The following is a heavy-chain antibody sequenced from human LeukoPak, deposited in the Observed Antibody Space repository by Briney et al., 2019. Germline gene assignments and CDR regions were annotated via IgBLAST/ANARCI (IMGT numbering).Heavy chain of an antibody. Sequence: PGGSLRLSCAASGFTFSNYWMSWVRQAPGKGLEWVAHIKQDGSEKYYVDSVKGRFTVSRDNAKNSLYLQMNSLRAEDTAVYYCARAVVTMIRGVIDYGMDVWGQGTTVTVSS. CDR1: GFTFSNYW. V-gene: IGHV3-7*01. CDR2: IKQDGSEK. J-gene: IGHJ6*02. CDR3: ARAVVTMIRGVIDYGMDV. D-gene: IGHD3-10*01.